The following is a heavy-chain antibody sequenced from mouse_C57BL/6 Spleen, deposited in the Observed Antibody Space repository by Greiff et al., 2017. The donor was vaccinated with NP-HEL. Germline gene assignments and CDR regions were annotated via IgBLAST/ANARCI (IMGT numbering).Heavy chain of an antibody. Sequence: QVQLQQPGAELVKPGASVKLSCKASGYTFTSYWMHWVKQRPGQGLEWIGMIHPNSGSTNYNEKFKSKATLTVDKSSSTAYMQLSSLTSEDSAVYYCARYGSRPYWYFDVWGTGTTVTVSS. CDR2: IHPNSGST. J-gene: IGHJ1*03. CDR1: GYTFTSYW. CDR3: ARYGSRPYWYFDV. V-gene: IGHV1-64*01. D-gene: IGHD1-1*01.